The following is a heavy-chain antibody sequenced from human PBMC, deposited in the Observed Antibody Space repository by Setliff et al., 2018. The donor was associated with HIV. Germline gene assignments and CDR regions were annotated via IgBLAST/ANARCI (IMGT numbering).Heavy chain of an antibody. J-gene: IGHJ4*02. D-gene: IGHD3-22*01. V-gene: IGHV1-69*10. Sequence: GASVKVSCKASGFTCNNYALSWVRQAPGQRPEWMGGTIPMSDIPNYAQNFQGRVTITADHSTTTTYMELSSLSSEDTAVYYCVRVGPWYYGRSGYLASWDYWGQGTQVTVXS. CDR3: VRVGPWYYGRSGYLASWDY. CDR2: TIPMSDIP. CDR1: GFTCNNYA.